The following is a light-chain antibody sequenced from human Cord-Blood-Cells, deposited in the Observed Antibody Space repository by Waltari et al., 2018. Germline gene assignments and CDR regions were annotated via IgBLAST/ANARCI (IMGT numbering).Light chain of an antibody. V-gene: IGLV2-11*01. CDR3: CSYAGSYTWV. CDR2: DVS. J-gene: IGLJ3*02. CDR1: SSDVGGYHS. Sequence: QSALTQPRPVSGSPGQSVTILCTGTSSDVGGYHSVSWYQQHPGKAPKLIIYDVSKRPSGVPDRFSGSKSGNTDSLTISGLQAEDEADYYCCSYAGSYTWVFGGGTKLTVL.